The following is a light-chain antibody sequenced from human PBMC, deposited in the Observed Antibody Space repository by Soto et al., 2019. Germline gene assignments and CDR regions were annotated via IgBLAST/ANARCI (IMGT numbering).Light chain of an antibody. CDR1: QSISTY. V-gene: IGKV3-11*01. CDR2: DAS. Sequence: IVLTQSPATLSLSPGERATLSCRAGQSISTYLAWYQQKSGQAPGLLIYDASNRATGTPARFSGSGSGTDFTLTISSLEPEDSAVYYCQQRYVWLTFGGGTKVEIK. J-gene: IGKJ4*01. CDR3: QQRYVWLT.